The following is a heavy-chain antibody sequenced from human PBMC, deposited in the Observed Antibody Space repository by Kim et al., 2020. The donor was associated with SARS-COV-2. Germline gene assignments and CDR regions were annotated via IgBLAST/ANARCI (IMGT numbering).Heavy chain of an antibody. Sequence: ASVKVSCKASAYDFCGYYTHWVRQAPGQGLECLERVNPNNADTTYAQMFHGSVTMTCVAPITTSYIALTSLTSVDIALYFCARESPQGGWVYWGQGTLVT. CDR1: AYDFCGYY. V-gene: IGHV1-2*06. D-gene: IGHD1-26*01. CDR2: VNPNNADT. CDR3: ARESPQGGWVY. J-gene: IGHJ4*02.